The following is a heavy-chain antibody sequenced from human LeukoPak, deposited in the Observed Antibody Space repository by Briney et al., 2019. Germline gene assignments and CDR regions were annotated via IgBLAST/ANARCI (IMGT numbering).Heavy chain of an antibody. D-gene: IGHD1-26*01. CDR3: AKDQSIVGATDIDY. CDR2: ISGSDGST. Sequence: PGGSLRLSCAASGFTFSSYAMSWVRQAPGKGLEWVSAISGSDGSTYYADSVKGRFTISRDNSKNTLYLQMNSLRAEDTAVYYCAKDQSIVGATDIDYWGQGTLVTVSS. J-gene: IGHJ4*02. CDR1: GFTFSSYA. V-gene: IGHV3-23*01.